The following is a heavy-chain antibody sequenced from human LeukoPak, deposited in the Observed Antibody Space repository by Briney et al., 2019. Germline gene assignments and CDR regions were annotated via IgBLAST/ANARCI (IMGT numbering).Heavy chain of an antibody. CDR2: ISSSSSYI. Sequence: GGSLRLSCAASGFSFSSFSMNWVRQAPGKGLEWVSSISSSSSYIYYADSVKGRFTISRDNAKNSLYLQMNSLRAEDTAVYYCAITRIPYDFWSGYQRDYWGQGTLVTVSS. CDR1: GFSFSSFS. V-gene: IGHV3-21*01. J-gene: IGHJ4*02. D-gene: IGHD3-3*01. CDR3: AITRIPYDFWSGYQRDY.